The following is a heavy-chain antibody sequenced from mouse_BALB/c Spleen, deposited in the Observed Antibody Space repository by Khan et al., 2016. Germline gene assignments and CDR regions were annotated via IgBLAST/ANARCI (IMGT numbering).Heavy chain of an antibody. CDR3: ARWSLDD. J-gene: IGHJ2*01. CDR1: GYTFTSSW. Sequence: VQLQESGSVLVRPGASVKLSCKASGYTFTSSWMHWAKQRPGQGLEWIGEIHPNSGNTNYNEKFKGKATLTVDTSSSTAYVDLSSLTSEDSAVCYCARWSLDDWGQGTTLTVSS. CDR2: IHPNSGNT. V-gene: IGHV1S130*01. D-gene: IGHD6-2*01.